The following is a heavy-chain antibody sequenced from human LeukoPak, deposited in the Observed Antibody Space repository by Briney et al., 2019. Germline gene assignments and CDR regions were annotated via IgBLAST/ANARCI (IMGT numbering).Heavy chain of an antibody. J-gene: IGHJ3*02. CDR1: GFTFSDYW. CDR3: ARLRYGGITSGAFDI. CDR2: INSDGSST. V-gene: IGHV3-74*01. D-gene: IGHD4-23*01. Sequence: QPGGSLRLSCVASGFTFSDYWMYWVRQAPGKGLVWVSRINSDGSSTSHADSVKGRFTISRDNAKNTLYLQMNSLRAEDTAAYYCARLRYGGITSGAFDIWGQGTVVTVSS.